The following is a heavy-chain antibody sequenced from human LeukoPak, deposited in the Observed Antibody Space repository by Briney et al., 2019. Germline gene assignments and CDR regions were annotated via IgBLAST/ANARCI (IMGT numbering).Heavy chain of an antibody. CDR2: ISGSGGSTYYAGGST. Sequence: GGSLRLSCAASGFTFANYGMSWVRQAPGKGLEWVSAISGSGGSTYYAGGSTYYADSVKGRFTISRDNSKNTLYLQMNSLRAEDTAVYYCARDRTGDCDYWGQGTLVTVSS. V-gene: IGHV3-23*01. D-gene: IGHD7-27*01. J-gene: IGHJ4*02. CDR1: GFTFANYG. CDR3: ARDRTGDCDY.